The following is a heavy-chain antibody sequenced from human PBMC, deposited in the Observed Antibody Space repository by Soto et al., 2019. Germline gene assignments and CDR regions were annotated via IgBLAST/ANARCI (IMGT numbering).Heavy chain of an antibody. D-gene: IGHD6-13*01. CDR1: GFTFSSYA. CDR2: ISGSGAST. V-gene: IGHV3-23*01. Sequence: EVQLLESGGGLVQPGGSLRLSCAASGFTFSSYAMSWVRQAPGKGLEWVSAISGSGASTYYADSVKGRFTISRDNSRNTLYLQMNSLSAEDTAVYYCAKAAARGKIYYLDYWGQGTLVTVCS. CDR3: AKAAARGKIYYLDY. J-gene: IGHJ4*02.